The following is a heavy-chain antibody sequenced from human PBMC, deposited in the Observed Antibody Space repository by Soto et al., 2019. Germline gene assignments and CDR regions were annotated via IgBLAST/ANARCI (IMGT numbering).Heavy chain of an antibody. CDR3: ATNSAAQSY. CDR1: GFTFSTYT. CDR2: ISPSSTSI. D-gene: IGHD5-18*01. J-gene: IGHJ4*02. Sequence: PGGSLRLSCAASGFTFSTYTMNWVRQAPGKGLEWVSCISPSSTSIFYADSVKGRFTISGDNAKSSLYLQMTSLRDEDTAVYYCATNSAAQSYWGLETLVTVS. V-gene: IGHV3-48*02.